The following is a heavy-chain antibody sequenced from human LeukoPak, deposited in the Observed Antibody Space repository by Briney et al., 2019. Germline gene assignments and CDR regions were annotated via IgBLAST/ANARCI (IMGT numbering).Heavy chain of an antibody. CDR2: IIPILGIA. Sequence: GASVKVSCKASGGTFSSYAISWVRQAPGQGLEWMGRIIPILGIANYVQKFQGRVTITADKSTSTAYMELSSLRSEDTAVYYCARDLYGSGSYYRGVFDYWGQGTLVTVSS. V-gene: IGHV1-69*04. CDR1: GGTFSSYA. J-gene: IGHJ4*02. CDR3: ARDLYGSGSYYRGVFDY. D-gene: IGHD3-10*01.